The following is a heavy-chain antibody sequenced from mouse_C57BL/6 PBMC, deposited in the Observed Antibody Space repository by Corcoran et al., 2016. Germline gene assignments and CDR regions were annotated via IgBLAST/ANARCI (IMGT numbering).Heavy chain of an antibody. CDR1: GYTFTTYG. CDR2: INTYSGVP. Sequence: QIPLVQSGPELKKPGETVKISCKASGYTFTTYGMSWVKQAPGKGLKWMGWINTYSGVPTYADDFKGRFAFSLETSASTAYLQINNLKNEDTATYFCARGDNWFAYWGQGTLVTVSA. D-gene: IGHD3-3*01. J-gene: IGHJ3*01. CDR3: ARGDNWFAY. V-gene: IGHV9-3*01.